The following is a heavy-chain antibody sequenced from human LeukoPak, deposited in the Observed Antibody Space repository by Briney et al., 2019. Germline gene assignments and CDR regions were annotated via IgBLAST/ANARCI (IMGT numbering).Heavy chain of an antibody. D-gene: IGHD2-15*01. CDR1: GYTFNYYY. V-gene: IGHV1-2*02. Sequence: ASVKVSCKASGYTFNYYYLYWVRQAPGQGPECLGWIDPNSGGTHYAQKFQGRVTMARDTSITTAYMELRRLTSDDTAIYYCAREGYCSGSNCYSLLEWGQGTLVTVSS. J-gene: IGHJ4*02. CDR2: IDPNSGGT. CDR3: AREGYCSGSNCYSLLE.